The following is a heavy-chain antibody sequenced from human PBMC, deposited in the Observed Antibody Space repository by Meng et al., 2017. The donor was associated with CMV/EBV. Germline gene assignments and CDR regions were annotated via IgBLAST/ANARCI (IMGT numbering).Heavy chain of an antibody. V-gene: IGHV3-11*01. CDR1: GFTVSSNY. Sequence: GESLKISCAASGFTVSSNYMSWVRQAPGKGLEWVSYISSSGSTIYYADSVKGRFTISRDNAKNSLYLQMNSLRAEDTAVYYCARGGLGIGSSWPTYGGVLYYYYGMDVWGQGTTVTVSS. CDR3: ARGGLGIGSSWPTYGGVLYYYYGMDV. CDR2: ISSSGSTI. J-gene: IGHJ6*02. D-gene: IGHD6-13*01.